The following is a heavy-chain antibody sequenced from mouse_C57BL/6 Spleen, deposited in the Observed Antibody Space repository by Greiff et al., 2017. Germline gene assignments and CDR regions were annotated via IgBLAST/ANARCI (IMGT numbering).Heavy chain of an antibody. D-gene: IGHD1-1*01. CDR3: ARGGITTVVEYFDV. Sequence: DVQLVESGGGLVKPGGSLKLSCAASGFTFSDYGMHWVRQAPEKGLEWVAYISSGSSTIYYADTVKGRFTISRDNAKNTLFLQMTSLRSEDTAMYYCARGGITTVVEYFDVWGTGTTVTVSS. CDR1: GFTFSDYG. V-gene: IGHV5-17*01. CDR2: ISSGSSTI. J-gene: IGHJ1*03.